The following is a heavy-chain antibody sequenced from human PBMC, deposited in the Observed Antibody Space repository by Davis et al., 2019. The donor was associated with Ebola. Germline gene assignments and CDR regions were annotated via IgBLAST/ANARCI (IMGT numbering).Heavy chain of an antibody. D-gene: IGHD4/OR15-4a*01. CDR3: VRQESLYGAIDS. J-gene: IGHJ4*02. Sequence: GESLKISCEGPEYIFSSSWIVWVRQMPGKGPEWMGIIYSGDSDTRYSPSFEGQVTISVDRSISTAHLQWSSLKASDTAIYYCVRQESLYGAIDSWGQGTLVTVSS. V-gene: IGHV5-51*01. CDR2: IYSGDSDT. CDR1: EYIFSSSW.